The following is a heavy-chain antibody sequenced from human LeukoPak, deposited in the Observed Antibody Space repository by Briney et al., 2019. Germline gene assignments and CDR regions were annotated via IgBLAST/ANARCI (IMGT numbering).Heavy chain of an antibody. V-gene: IGHV3-23*01. D-gene: IGHD6-19*01. Sequence: PGRSLRLSCAASGFTFSSYAMSWVRQAPGKGLEWVSAISGSGGSTYSADSVKGRFTISRDNSKNTLYLQMNSLRAEDTAVYYCAKDSSGWAYYYYYYMDVWGKGTTVTVSS. CDR3: AKDSSGWAYYYYYYMDV. CDR1: GFTFSSYA. J-gene: IGHJ6*03. CDR2: ISGSGGST.